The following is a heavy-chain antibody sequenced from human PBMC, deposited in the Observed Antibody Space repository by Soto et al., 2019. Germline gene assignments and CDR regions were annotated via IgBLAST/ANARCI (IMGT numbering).Heavy chain of an antibody. D-gene: IGHD2-15*01. CDR2: IYYSGST. J-gene: IGHJ5*02. V-gene: IGHV4-59*08. Sequence: SETLSLTCTVSGGSISSFYWSWIRQPPGKGLKWIGYIYYSGSTNYNPSLKSRVTISVDTSKNQFSLKLSSVTAADTAVYYCARLDPYCSGGSCYPEDWFDPWGQGTLVTVSS. CDR3: ARLDPYCSGGSCYPEDWFDP. CDR1: GGSISSFY.